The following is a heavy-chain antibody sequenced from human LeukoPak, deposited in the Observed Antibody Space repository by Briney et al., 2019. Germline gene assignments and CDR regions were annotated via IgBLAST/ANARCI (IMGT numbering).Heavy chain of an antibody. CDR2: IYTSGST. D-gene: IGHD6-19*01. CDR1: GGSISNY. Sequence: PSETLSLTCTVSGGSISNYWSWIRQPAGKGLEWIGRIYTSGSTNYNPSLKSRVTISVDTSKNQFSLKLSSVTAADTAVYYCASVPGIAVAGERDYWGQGTLVTVSS. J-gene: IGHJ4*02. CDR3: ASVPGIAVAGERDY. V-gene: IGHV4-4*07.